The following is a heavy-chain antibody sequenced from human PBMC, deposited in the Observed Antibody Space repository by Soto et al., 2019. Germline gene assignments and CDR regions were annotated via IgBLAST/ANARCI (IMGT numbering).Heavy chain of an antibody. CDR1: GCSISSYY. CDR2: IYYSGST. V-gene: IGHV4-59*12. D-gene: IGHD2-15*01. J-gene: IGHJ6*03. Sequence: AETLSLTCTVSGCSISSYYWSLIRQPPGKGLEWIGYIYYSGSTNYNPSLKSRVTISVDTSKNQFSLKLSSVTAADTAVYYCARSYRRYCSGGSCYSYYYYYMDVWGKGTTVTVSS. CDR3: ARSYRRYCSGGSCYSYYYYYMDV.